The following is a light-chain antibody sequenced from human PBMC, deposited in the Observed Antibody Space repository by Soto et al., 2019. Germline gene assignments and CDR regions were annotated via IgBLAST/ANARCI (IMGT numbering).Light chain of an antibody. CDR3: CSYPIYTFFYV. Sequence: QSVLTQPASVSGSPGQSITISCTGTSSDVASYKLVSWYQHHPGKAPKLMIYEGSKRPSGVSNRFSGSMSGDTASLTISGLQAEDEADYYCCSYPIYTFFYVLGAGTKVPVL. CDR2: EGS. CDR1: SSDVASYKL. J-gene: IGLJ1*01. V-gene: IGLV2-23*01.